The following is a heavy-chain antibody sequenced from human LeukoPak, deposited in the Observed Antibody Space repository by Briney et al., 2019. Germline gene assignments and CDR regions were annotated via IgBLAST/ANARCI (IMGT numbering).Heavy chain of an antibody. J-gene: IGHJ4*02. Sequence: PGGSLRLPCAASGFTFSSYWMSWFRQAPGKGLEWVANINQDASEKHYVDSVKNRFTISRDNAKNSLYLQMNTLRAEDTAIYYCATGGAGIDYWGQGTLVAVSS. CDR2: INQDASEK. CDR3: ATGGAGIDY. V-gene: IGHV3-7*01. CDR1: GFTFSSYW. D-gene: IGHD6-13*01.